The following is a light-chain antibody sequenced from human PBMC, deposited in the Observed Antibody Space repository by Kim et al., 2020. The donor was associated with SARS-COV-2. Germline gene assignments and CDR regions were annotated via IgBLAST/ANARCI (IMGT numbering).Light chain of an antibody. CDR1: NIGGHS. Sequence: PGQTARITCGGTNIGGHSVHWYQQKPGQAPVLVIYYDSDRPSGIPERFSGSKAATTATLTISRVEAGDEADYYCQVWDTDTDDYVFGTGTKVTVL. CDR3: QVWDTDTDDYV. CDR2: YDS. J-gene: IGLJ1*01. V-gene: IGLV3-21*01.